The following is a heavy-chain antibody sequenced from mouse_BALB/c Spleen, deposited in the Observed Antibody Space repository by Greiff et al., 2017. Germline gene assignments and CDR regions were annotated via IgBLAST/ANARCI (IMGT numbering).Heavy chain of an antibody. D-gene: IGHD1-2*01. Sequence: VKLMESGAELAKPGASVKMSCKASGYTFTSYWMHWVKQRPGQGLEWIGYINPSTGYTEYNQKFKDKATLTADKSSSTAYMQLGSLTSEDSAVYYCARVLYGYYFDYWGQGTTLTVSS. CDR2: INPSTGYT. J-gene: IGHJ2*01. CDR3: ARVLYGYYFDY. V-gene: IGHV1-7*01. CDR1: GYTFTSYW.